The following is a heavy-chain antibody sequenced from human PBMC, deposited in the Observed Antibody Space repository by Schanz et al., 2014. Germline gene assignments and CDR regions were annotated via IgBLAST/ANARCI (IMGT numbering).Heavy chain of an antibody. CDR1: GFTFNSYA. V-gene: IGHV3-23*01. CDR3: AKDSTHIDIVLVPTAIDY. CDR2: ISHSGGSK. Sequence: DVQLLESGGGLVQPGGSLRLSCAASGFTFNSYAMTWVRQAPGKGLEWVSSISHSGGSKYYADSVEGRFTISRDNSRNTLYLQMNSLRSEDTAVYYCAKDSTHIDIVLVPTAIDYWGQGTLVTVSS. D-gene: IGHD2-2*01. J-gene: IGHJ4*02.